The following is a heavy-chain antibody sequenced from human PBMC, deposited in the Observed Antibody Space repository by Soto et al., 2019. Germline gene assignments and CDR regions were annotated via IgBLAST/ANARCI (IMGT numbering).Heavy chain of an antibody. J-gene: IGHJ4*02. CDR3: AKNLWDSGYDSFDY. CDR1: GFTFSSYG. D-gene: IGHD5-12*01. CDR2: ISYDGSNK. V-gene: IGHV3-30*18. Sequence: PGESLKISCAASGFTFSSYGMHWVRQAPGKGLEWVAVISYDGSNKYYADSVKGRFTISRDNSKNTLYLQMNSLRAEDTAVYYCAKNLWDSGYDSFDYWGQGTLVTVSS.